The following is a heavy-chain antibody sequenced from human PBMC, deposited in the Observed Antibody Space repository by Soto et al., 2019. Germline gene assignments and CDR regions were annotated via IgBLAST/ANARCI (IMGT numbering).Heavy chain of an antibody. CDR1: GGSISSGGYY. CDR3: ATEQYYYDSSGPFYY. J-gene: IGHJ4*02. D-gene: IGHD3-22*01. CDR2: IYYSGST. Sequence: SETLSLTCTVSGGSISSGGYYWSWIRQHPGKGLEWIGYIYYSGSTYYNPSLKSRVTISVDTSKNEFSLKLSSVTAADTAVYYCATEQYYYDSSGPFYYWGQGTLVTVSS. V-gene: IGHV4-31*03.